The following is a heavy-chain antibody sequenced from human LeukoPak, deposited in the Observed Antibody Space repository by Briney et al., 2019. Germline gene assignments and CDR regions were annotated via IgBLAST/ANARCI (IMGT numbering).Heavy chain of an antibody. V-gene: IGHV4-39*07. CDR2: INHSGST. CDR1: GGSISSSSYY. D-gene: IGHD6-19*01. CDR3: ARGQWLVPFDY. J-gene: IGHJ4*02. Sequence: PSETLSLTCTVSGGSISSSSYYWGWIRQPPGKGLEWIGEINHSGSTNYNPSLKSRVTISVDTSKNQFSLKLSSVTAADTAVYYCARGQWLVPFDYWGQGTLVTVSS.